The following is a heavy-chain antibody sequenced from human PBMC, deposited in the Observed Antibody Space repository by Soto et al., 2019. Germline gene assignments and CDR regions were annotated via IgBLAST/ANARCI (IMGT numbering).Heavy chain of an antibody. CDR2: IYYSGST. J-gene: IGHJ5*02. CDR3: AGDSPAARGDWFDP. Sequence: QVQLQESGPGLVKPSQTLSLTCTVSGGSISSGDYYWSWIRQPPGKGLEWIGYIYYSGSTYYNPSLERRLTLSVDTSKNHFSLQLSSVTAADTAVYHCAGDSPAARGDWFDPWGQGTLVTVSS. V-gene: IGHV4-30-4*01. D-gene: IGHD3-10*01. CDR1: GGSISSGDYY.